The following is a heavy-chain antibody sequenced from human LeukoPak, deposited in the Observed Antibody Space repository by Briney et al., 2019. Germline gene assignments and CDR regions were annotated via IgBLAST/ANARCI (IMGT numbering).Heavy chain of an antibody. Sequence: SDTLFLTCTVSGGSISSYSWNWLRQSPGKGLEWLGRVYHSGSINYNPSLKSRVTISVDTSKNQFSLNLSSVTAADTAVYYCVSSYGGYVLDYWGQGTLVSVSS. V-gene: IGHV4-59*07. CDR1: GGSISSYS. D-gene: IGHD5-12*01. CDR3: VSSYGGYVLDY. CDR2: VYHSGSI. J-gene: IGHJ4*02.